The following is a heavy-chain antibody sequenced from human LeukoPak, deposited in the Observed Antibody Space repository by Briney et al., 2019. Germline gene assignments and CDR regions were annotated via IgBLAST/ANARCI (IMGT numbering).Heavy chain of an antibody. CDR2: ISGSGGST. CDR3: AKVANGGGDY. Sequence: PGGSLRLSCAASGFTFSSYAMSWVRQAPGKGLEWVSAISGSGGSTYYADSVKGRFTISRDNSRSTLYLQMSSLRAEHTVIYYCAKVANGGGDYWGQGTLVTVSS. J-gene: IGHJ4*02. V-gene: IGHV3-23*01. D-gene: IGHD2-8*01. CDR1: GFTFSSYA.